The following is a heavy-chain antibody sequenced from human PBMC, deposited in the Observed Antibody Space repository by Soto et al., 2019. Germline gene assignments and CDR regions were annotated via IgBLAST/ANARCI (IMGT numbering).Heavy chain of an antibody. CDR3: VRQHSTSVDYYGLDV. D-gene: IGHD2-2*01. CDR2: VYYSGGT. CDR1: GGSMRSFS. J-gene: IGHJ6*02. V-gene: IGHV4-59*08. Sequence: SETLSLTCTVSGGSMRSFSWSWIRQAPGKGLEWIGYVYYSGGTNYSPSFKSRITINPDTSKNQFSLQLNSVTPEDTAVYYCVRQHSTSVDYYGLDVWGQGTTVTVSS.